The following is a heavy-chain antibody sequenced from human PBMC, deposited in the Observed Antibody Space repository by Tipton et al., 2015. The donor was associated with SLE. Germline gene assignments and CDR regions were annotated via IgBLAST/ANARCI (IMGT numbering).Heavy chain of an antibody. CDR3: ARDQQLVQGWFDP. D-gene: IGHD6-13*01. J-gene: IGHJ5*02. V-gene: IGHV4-39*07. CDR1: GASVSSNNYD. CDR2: VYITGST. Sequence: TLSLTCNVSGASVSSNNYDWGWIRQPPGKGLEWIGSVYITGSTYYNPSLKSRVTISVDTSKNQFSLKLSSVTAADTAVYYCARDQQLVQGWFDPWGQGTLVTVSS.